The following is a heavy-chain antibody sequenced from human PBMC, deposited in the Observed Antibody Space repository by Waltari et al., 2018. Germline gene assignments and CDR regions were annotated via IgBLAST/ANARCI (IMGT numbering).Heavy chain of an antibody. J-gene: IGHJ2*01. D-gene: IGHD4-4*01. Sequence: QVQLVESGGGVVQPGRSLRLSCAASGFTFSSYAMPWVRQAPGKGLEWVAVISYDGSNKYYADSVKGRFTISRDNSKNTLYLQMNSLRAEDTAVYYCARGGLHSYFDLWGRGTLVTVSS. CDR1: GFTFSSYA. CDR3: ARGGLHSYFDL. V-gene: IGHV3-30-3*01. CDR2: ISYDGSNK.